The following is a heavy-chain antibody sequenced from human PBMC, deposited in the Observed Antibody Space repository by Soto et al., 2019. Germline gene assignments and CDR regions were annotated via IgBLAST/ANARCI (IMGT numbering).Heavy chain of an antibody. J-gene: IGHJ6*02. Sequence: EVQLVESGGGLVKPGGSLSLSCAAPGFTFRRYSMNWVRHAPGKGLEWVSSISSSSTYMYYADSVRGRFTISRDSAKNSLYLQMNSLRAEDTAIYYCARDLNPLYRGYDYYGMDVWGQGTKVTVSS. CDR3: ARDLNPLYRGYDYYGMDV. V-gene: IGHV3-21*01. CDR1: GFTFRRYS. D-gene: IGHD3-10*01. CDR2: ISSSSTYM.